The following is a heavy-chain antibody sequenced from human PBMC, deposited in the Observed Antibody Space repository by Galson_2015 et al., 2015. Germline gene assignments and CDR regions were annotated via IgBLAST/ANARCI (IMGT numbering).Heavy chain of an antibody. J-gene: IGHJ5*01. CDR1: GYTFTGYG. V-gene: IGHV1-18*01. CDR3: ARDRGCIIAIETTRLFDS. CDR2: ISAYSGNT. D-gene: IGHD2/OR15-2a*01. Sequence: SVKVSCKASGYTFTGYGISWVRQAPGQGLEWLGWISAYSGNTHYAQKFQGRVTMTADTSTSTAYMDLRSLRSDDTAVYYCARDRGCIIAIETTRLFDSWGQGTLVTVSS.